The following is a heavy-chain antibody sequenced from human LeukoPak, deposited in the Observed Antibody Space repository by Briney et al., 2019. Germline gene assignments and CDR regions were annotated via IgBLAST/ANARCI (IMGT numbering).Heavy chain of an antibody. Sequence: PGGSLRLSCAASGFTFSSYGMHWVRQAPGKGLEWVAVISYDGSNKYYADSVKGRFTISRDNAKNSLYLQMNSLRAEDTAMYYCARVRESGSWYSIDYWGQRTLVTVSS. J-gene: IGHJ4*02. CDR1: GFTFSSYG. V-gene: IGHV3-30*03. D-gene: IGHD6-13*01. CDR2: ISYDGSNK. CDR3: ARVRESGSWYSIDY.